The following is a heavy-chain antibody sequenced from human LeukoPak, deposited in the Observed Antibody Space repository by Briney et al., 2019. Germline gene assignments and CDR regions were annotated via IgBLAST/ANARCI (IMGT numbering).Heavy chain of an antibody. D-gene: IGHD2-2*02. CDR3: ARDCSYTTSYYYGMDV. CDR1: GFTFSSYA. V-gene: IGHV3-30*04. CDR2: ISYDGSNK. Sequence: GRSLRLSCAASGFTFSSYAMHWVRQAPGKGLEWVAVISYDGSNKYYADSVKGRFTISRDNSKNTLYLQMNSLRAEDTAVYYCARDCSYTTSYYYGMDVWGQGTTVTVSS. J-gene: IGHJ6*02.